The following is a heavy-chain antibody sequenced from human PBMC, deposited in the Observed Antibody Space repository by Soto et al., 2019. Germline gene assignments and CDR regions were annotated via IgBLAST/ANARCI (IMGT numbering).Heavy chain of an antibody. J-gene: IGHJ5*02. CDR3: ARHREHWLGRTQYIWSGP. V-gene: IGHV3-11*06. Sequence: QVQLVESGGGLVKPGGSLRLSCAASGFTFSDYYMTWIRQAPGKGLEWLSYISGRSRYTRYADSVKGRFTISRDNANTSLDLQRNTMRAEDTAVYYSARHREHWLGRTQYIWSGPWGQRSLVCVS. D-gene: IGHD6-19*01. CDR2: ISGRSRYT. CDR1: GFTFSDYY.